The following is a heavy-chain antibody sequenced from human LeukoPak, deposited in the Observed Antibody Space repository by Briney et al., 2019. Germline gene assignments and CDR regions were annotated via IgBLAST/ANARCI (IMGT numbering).Heavy chain of an antibody. Sequence: SGPTLVKPTQTLTLTCTFSGFSLSTSGVGVGWIRQPPGKALEWLALIYWDDDKRYSPSLKSRLTITKDTSKNQVALTMTNMDPVDTATYYRAQGCYYDSSGYYIRKDSWFDPWGQGTLVTVSS. J-gene: IGHJ5*02. V-gene: IGHV2-5*02. D-gene: IGHD3-22*01. CDR3: AQGCYYDSSGYYIRKDSWFDP. CDR2: IYWDDDK. CDR1: GFSLSTSGVG.